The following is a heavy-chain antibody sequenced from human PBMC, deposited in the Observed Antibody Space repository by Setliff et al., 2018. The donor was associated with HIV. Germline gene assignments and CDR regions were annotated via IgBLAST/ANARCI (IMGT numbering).Heavy chain of an antibody. J-gene: IGHJ4*02. Sequence: SETLSLTCTVSSGSVSRSDYYWGWIRQTPGKGLEWIGSIYWSGLTFYNPSLKSRVTISVDTSKNRFSLKLTSVTASDTAVYYCARAAAGNTGPFDLWGQGSPVTVSS. D-gene: IGHD4-17*01. CDR2: IYWSGLT. CDR1: SGSVSRSDYY. V-gene: IGHV4-39*01. CDR3: ARAAAGNTGPFDL.